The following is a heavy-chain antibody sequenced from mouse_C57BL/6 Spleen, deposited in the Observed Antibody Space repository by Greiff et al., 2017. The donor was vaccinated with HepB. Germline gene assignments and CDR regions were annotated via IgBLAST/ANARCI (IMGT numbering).Heavy chain of an antibody. D-gene: IGHD2-5*01. CDR2: ISNLAYSI. J-gene: IGHJ3*01. CDR3: ARYINYEGFAY. CDR1: GFTFSDYG. Sequence: EVQLVESGGGLVQPGGSLKLSCAASGFTFSDYGMAWVRQAPRKGPEWVAFISNLAYSIYYADTVTGRFTISRENAKNTLYLKMSSLRSEDTAMYYCARYINYEGFAYWGQGTLVTVSA. V-gene: IGHV5-15*01.